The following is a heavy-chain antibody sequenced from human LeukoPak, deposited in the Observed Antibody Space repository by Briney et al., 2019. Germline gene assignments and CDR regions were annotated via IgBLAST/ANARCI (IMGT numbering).Heavy chain of an antibody. CDR2: IKQDGSEK. CDR1: GFTFSSYA. Sequence: GGSLRLSCAASGFTFSSYAMSWVRQAPGKGLEGVANIKQDGSEKYYVDSVKGRFTISRDNAKNSLYLQMNSLRAEDTAVYYCARDRWLDYYDSRAFDIWGQGTMVTVSS. J-gene: IGHJ3*02. V-gene: IGHV3-7*01. D-gene: IGHD3-22*01. CDR3: ARDRWLDYYDSRAFDI.